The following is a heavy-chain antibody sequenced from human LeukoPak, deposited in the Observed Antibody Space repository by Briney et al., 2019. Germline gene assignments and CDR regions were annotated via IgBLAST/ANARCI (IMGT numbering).Heavy chain of an antibody. J-gene: IGHJ4*02. Sequence: GGSLRLSCAASGFTFSSYWMHWVRQAPGKGLVWVARINNDGTSTAYADSVGGRFTISRDNTNNTLYLQMNSLRVEDTAVYFCVKDHSSGTYLEYWGQGALVTVSS. V-gene: IGHV3-74*01. D-gene: IGHD3-10*01. CDR2: INNDGTST. CDR3: VKDHSSGTYLEY. CDR1: GFTFSSYW.